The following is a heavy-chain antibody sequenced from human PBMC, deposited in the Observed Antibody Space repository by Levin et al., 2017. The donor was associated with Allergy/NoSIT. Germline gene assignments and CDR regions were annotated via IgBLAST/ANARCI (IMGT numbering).Heavy chain of an antibody. Sequence: SETLSLTCGVYGGSFSDSYWSWIRQPPGKGLEWIGEINHSGSTNYNPSLKSRVIISADTSKNQFSLKVNSVTAADTAVYFCARLSQWLDYAMDVWGQGTTVTVSS. V-gene: IGHV4-34*01. CDR2: INHSGST. D-gene: IGHD6-19*01. CDR1: GGSFSDSY. J-gene: IGHJ6*02. CDR3: ARLSQWLDYAMDV.